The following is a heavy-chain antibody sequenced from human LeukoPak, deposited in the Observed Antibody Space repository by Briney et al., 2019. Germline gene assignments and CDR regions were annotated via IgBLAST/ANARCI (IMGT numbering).Heavy chain of an antibody. CDR3: ATYRQVLLPFES. J-gene: IGHJ4*02. CDR1: GFTLSSYG. V-gene: IGHV3-30*03. D-gene: IGHD2-8*02. CDR2: MSYGGSNK. Sequence: GGSLRLSCAASGFTLSSYGMHWVRQAPGKGLEWVAVMSYGGSNKYSADSVKGRFTISRDNSKSTLSLQMNSLRAEDTAIYYCATYRQVLLPFESWGQGTLVTVSS.